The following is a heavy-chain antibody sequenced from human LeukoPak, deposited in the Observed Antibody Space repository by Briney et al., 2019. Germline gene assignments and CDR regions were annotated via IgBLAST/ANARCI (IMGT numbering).Heavy chain of an antibody. CDR1: GFTFDDYA. CDR3: AKTAYSSGTLDY. J-gene: IGHJ4*02. CDR2: ISWNSGSI. D-gene: IGHD6-19*01. V-gene: IGHV3-9*01. Sequence: PGGSLRLSCAASGFTFDDYAMHWVRQAPGKGLEWVSGISWNSGSIGYADSVKGRFTISRDNAKNSLYLQMNSLRAEDTALYYCAKTAYSSGTLDYWGQGALVTVSS.